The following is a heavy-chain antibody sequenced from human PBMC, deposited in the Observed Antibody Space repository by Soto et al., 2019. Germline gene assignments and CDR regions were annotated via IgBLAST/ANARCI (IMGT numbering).Heavy chain of an antibody. CDR1: GRSISSYY. CDR2: IYYSGST. V-gene: IGHV4-59*01. D-gene: IGHD6-13*01. CDR3: ARESSSSSYGYFDY. J-gene: IGHJ4*01. Sequence: PSETLSLTCTVSGRSISSYYWSWIRQPPGKGLEWIGYIYYSGSTNYNPSLKSRVTISVDTSKNQFSLKLSSVTAADTAVYYCARESSSSSYGYFDYWGHGTLVTVSS.